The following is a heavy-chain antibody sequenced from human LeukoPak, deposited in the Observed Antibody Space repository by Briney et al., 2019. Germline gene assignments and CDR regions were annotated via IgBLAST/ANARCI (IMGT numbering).Heavy chain of an antibody. CDR3: ARVCSGGSCYTNFDY. CDR1: GGSINSGGYY. D-gene: IGHD2-15*01. V-gene: IGHV4-31*03. CDR2: IYYSGST. Sequence: SQTLSLACTVSGGSINSGGYYWSWIRQHPGKGLEWIGYIYYSGSTYYNPSLKSRVTISVDTSKNQFSLKLSSVTAADTAVYYCARVCSGGSCYTNFDYWGRGTLVTVSS. J-gene: IGHJ4*02.